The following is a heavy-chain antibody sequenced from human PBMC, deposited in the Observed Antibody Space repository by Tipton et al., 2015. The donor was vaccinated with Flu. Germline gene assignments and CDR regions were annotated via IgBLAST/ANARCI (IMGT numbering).Heavy chain of an antibody. Sequence: TLSLTCTVSGGSISSSRYYWGWIRQPPGKGLEWIGSIYYSGSTYYNPSLESRVTISVDTPKNQFSLRLSSVTAADTAVYYCARQRTTAFYFDYWGQGTLVTVSS. CDR3: ARQRTTAFYFDY. CDR2: IYYSGST. V-gene: IGHV4-39*01. CDR1: GGSISSSRYY. J-gene: IGHJ4*02. D-gene: IGHD4-17*01.